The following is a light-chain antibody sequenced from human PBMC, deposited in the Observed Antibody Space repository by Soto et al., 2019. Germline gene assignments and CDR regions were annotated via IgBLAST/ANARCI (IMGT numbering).Light chain of an antibody. V-gene: IGKV3-11*01. J-gene: IGKJ2*01. CDR3: EKRSNGPPGYS. CDR2: DAS. CDR1: QGVSSY. Sequence: EIVLTQSPATLSLSPGERATLSCRPSQGVSSYLAWYQKKPGQAPRLLIYDASNRATGIPARFSGSGSGTDFTLTTSRLELEHFAVCCCEKRSNGPPGYSCGRGTKLQIK.